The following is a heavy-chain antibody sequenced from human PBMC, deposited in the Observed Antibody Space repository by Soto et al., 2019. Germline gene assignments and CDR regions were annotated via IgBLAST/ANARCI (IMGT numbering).Heavy chain of an antibody. J-gene: IGHJ4*02. V-gene: IGHV4-61*08. D-gene: IGHD3-9*01. CDR2: ISHSGST. CDR3: TRGRLMSEIDTLTGYYIFDY. Sequence: PSETLSLTCSVSGGSVRSGGHHWSWIRQPPGKGLEFIGYISHSGSTNYKSSLKSRVTISVDTSENEFSLKLTSVTAADTAVYYCTRGRLMSEIDTLTGYYIFDYWGQGTLVTVSS. CDR1: GGSVRSGGHH.